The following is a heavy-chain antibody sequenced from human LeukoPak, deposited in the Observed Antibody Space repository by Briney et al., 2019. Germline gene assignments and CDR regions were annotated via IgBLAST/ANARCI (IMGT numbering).Heavy chain of an antibody. Sequence: SVKVSCKASGGTFSSYAMNWVRQAPGQGLEWMGGIIPIFGTANYAQKFQGRVTITTDESTSTAYMELSSLRSEDTAVYYCARYSSGWYGVDYWGQGTLVTVSS. D-gene: IGHD6-19*01. J-gene: IGHJ4*02. CDR3: ARYSSGWYGVDY. CDR2: IIPIFGTA. CDR1: GGTFSSYA. V-gene: IGHV1-69*05.